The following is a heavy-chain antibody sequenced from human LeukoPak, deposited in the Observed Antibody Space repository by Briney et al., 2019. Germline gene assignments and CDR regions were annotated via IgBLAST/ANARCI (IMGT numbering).Heavy chain of an antibody. CDR1: GFTFSSYA. Sequence: GGSLRLSCAASGFTFSSYAMHWVRQAPGKGLEWVAVISYDGSNKYYADSVKGRFTISRDNSKNTVYLQMNSLRVEDTAMYYCAKDRSCSSTNCPSNWFDPWGQGTLVTVSS. J-gene: IGHJ5*02. V-gene: IGHV3-30-3*01. CDR3: AKDRSCSSTNCPSNWFDP. D-gene: IGHD2-2*01. CDR2: ISYDGSNK.